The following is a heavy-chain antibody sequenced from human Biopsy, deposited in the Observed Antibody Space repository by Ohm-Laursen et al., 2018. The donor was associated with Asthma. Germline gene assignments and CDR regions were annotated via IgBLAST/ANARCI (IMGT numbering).Heavy chain of an antibody. CDR1: GGTFNTYV. CDR2: INSVFGTT. D-gene: IGHD2-2*01. CDR3: ARKAGSCISRTCYSLDF. J-gene: IGHJ4*02. V-gene: IGHV1-69*13. Sequence: GASVKVSCKSLGGTFNTYVIGWVRQAPGQGLEWMGGINSVFGTTTYPHKFQDRVTITADDSTSTVYMELSSLRSEDTAVYYCARKAGSCISRTCYSLDFWGQGTLVTVSS.